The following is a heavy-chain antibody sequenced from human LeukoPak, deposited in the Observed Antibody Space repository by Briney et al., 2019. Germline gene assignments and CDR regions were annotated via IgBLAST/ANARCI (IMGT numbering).Heavy chain of an antibody. V-gene: IGHV1-18*01. CDR2: ISAYNGNT. D-gene: IGHD6-13*01. J-gene: IGHJ4*02. Sequence: ASVKVSCKASGYTFTSYGISWVRQAPGQGLEWMGWISAYNGNTNYAQKLQGRVTMTTDTSTSTAYMELRSLRSDDTAVYYCAREGYSSSWKYYFDYWGQGTLVTVSS. CDR3: AREGYSSSWKYYFDY. CDR1: GYTFTSYG.